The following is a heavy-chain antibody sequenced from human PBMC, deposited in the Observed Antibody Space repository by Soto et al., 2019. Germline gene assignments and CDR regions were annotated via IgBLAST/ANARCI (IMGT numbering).Heavy chain of an antibody. CDR1: GGSFSGYY. V-gene: IGHV4-34*01. CDR3: GRDNSSSSGPDY. D-gene: IGHD6-6*01. CDR2: INHSGST. Sequence: SETLSLTCAVYGGSFSGYYWSWIRQPPGKGLEWIGEINHSGSTNYNPSLKSRVTISVDTSKNQFSLKLSSVSAAAMAGCCCGRDNSSSSGPDYWGQGTLVTVSS. J-gene: IGHJ4*02.